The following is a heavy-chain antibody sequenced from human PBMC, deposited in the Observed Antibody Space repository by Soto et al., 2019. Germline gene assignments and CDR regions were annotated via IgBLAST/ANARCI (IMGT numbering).Heavy chain of an antibody. CDR3: TSGHYHGMAV. J-gene: IGHJ6*02. Sequence: GGSLRLSCAASGFTFSAYWMHWVRQAPGKGLVWVSRTNTDGTATTYADSVEGRFTISRDNAKNMLYLQMNSLRAEDTAVYYCTSGHYHGMAVWGQGTTVTVSS. CDR1: GFTFSAYW. CDR2: TNTDGTAT. V-gene: IGHV3-74*03.